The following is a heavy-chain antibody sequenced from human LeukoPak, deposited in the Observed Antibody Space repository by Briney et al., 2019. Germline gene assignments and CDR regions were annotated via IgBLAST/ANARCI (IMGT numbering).Heavy chain of an antibody. Sequence: PGGSLRPSCAASGFPFSSYAMSWVRQSPGKGLEWVSAISGGNGNTYYAYYADSVRGRFTIFRDSSKNTLYLQMNSLRAEDTAVYYCAKFYDILTGYFDYWGQGTLVTVSS. CDR3: AKFYDILTGYFDY. V-gene: IGHV3-23*01. D-gene: IGHD3-9*01. J-gene: IGHJ4*02. CDR2: ISGGNGNTYYA. CDR1: GFPFSSYA.